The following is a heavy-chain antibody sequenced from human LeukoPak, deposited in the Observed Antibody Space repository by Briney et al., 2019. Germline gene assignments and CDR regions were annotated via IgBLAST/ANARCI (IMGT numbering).Heavy chain of an antibody. V-gene: IGHV4-31*03. Sequence: PSETLSLTCTVSGGSISSGGYYWSWIRQHPGKGLEWIGYIYYSGSTYYNPSLKSRVTISVDTSKNQFSLKLSSVTAADTAVYYCARDSLPLDYGDYRYFDYWGQETLVTVSS. D-gene: IGHD4-17*01. J-gene: IGHJ4*02. CDR2: IYYSGST. CDR3: ARDSLPLDYGDYRYFDY. CDR1: GGSISSGGYY.